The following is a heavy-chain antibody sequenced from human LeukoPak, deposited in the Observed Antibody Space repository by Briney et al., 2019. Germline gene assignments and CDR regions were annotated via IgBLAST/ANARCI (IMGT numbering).Heavy chain of an antibody. CDR2: IRYDGSNK. J-gene: IGHJ3*02. V-gene: IGHV3-30*02. CDR3: AKDLVVAGTVEAFDI. Sequence: GGSLRLSCAASGFTFSSYGMHWARQAPGKGLEWVAFIRYDGSNKYYADSVKGRFTISRDNSKNTLYLQMNSLRAEDTAVYYCAKDLVVAGTVEAFDIWGQGTMVTVSS. D-gene: IGHD6-19*01. CDR1: GFTFSSYG.